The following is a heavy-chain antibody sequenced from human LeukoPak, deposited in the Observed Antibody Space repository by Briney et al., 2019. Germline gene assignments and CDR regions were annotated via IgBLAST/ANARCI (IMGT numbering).Heavy chain of an antibody. V-gene: IGHV3-66*02. CDR3: ARGGPYYYDAFDI. CDR2: IYSGGST. D-gene: IGHD3-10*01. CDR1: GFTFSSYA. Sequence: GGSLRLSCGASGFTFSSYAMSWVRQAPGKGLEWVSVIYSGGSTHYADSVKGRFTISRDNSKNTLYLQMNSLRAEDTAVYYCARGGPYYYDAFDIWGQGTMVTVSS. J-gene: IGHJ3*02.